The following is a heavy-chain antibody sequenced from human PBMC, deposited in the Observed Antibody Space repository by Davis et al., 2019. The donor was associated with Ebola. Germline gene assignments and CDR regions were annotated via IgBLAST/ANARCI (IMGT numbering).Heavy chain of an antibody. D-gene: IGHD2-15*01. V-gene: IGHV1-3*01. CDR1: GYTFTSYA. J-gene: IGHJ4*02. CDR2: INAGNGNT. CDR3: ARGYCSGGSCYSGDY. Sequence: ASVKVSCKASGYTFTSYAMHWVRQAPGQRLEWMGWINAGNGNTKYSQKFQGRVTMTTDTSTSTAYMELRSLRSDDTAVYYCARGYCSGGSCYSGDYWGQGTLVTVSS.